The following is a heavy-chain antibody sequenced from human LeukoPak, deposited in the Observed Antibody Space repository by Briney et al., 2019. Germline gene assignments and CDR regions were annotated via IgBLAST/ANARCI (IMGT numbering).Heavy chain of an antibody. CDR3: SGSSSWYSFYMDV. D-gene: IGHD6-13*01. CDR1: GFTFSSYS. V-gene: IGHV3-48*01. Sequence: GGSLRLSCAASGFTFSSYSMNWVRQAPGKGLEWVSYIGSSSSTIYYGDSVKGRFTISRDNAKNSLYLQMNSLKTEDTAVYYCSGSSSWYSFYMDVWGKGTTVTISS. J-gene: IGHJ6*03. CDR2: IGSSSSTI.